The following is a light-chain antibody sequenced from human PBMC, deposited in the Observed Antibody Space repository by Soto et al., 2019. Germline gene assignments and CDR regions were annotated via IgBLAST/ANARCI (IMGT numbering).Light chain of an antibody. CDR2: LNSDGSH. Sequence: QSVLTQSPSASASLGALVKLTCTLSSGHSSYAIAWHQLRPEKGPRYLMKLNSDGSHSKGDGIPDRFSGSSSGAERYLTISSLQSEDEADYYCQTWGTGIQVFGGGTKLTVL. CDR1: SGHSSYA. CDR3: QTWGTGIQV. J-gene: IGLJ2*01. V-gene: IGLV4-69*01.